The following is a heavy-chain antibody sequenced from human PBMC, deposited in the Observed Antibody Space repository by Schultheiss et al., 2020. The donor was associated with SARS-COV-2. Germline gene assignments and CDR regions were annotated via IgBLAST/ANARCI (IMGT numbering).Heavy chain of an antibody. V-gene: IGHV6-1*01. Sequence: SQTLSLTCAISGDSVSSNSAAWNWIRQSPSRGLEWLGRTYYRSKWYNDYAVSVKSRITINPDTSKNQFSLQLNSVTAADTAVYYCARDPGVLRFLEWCDYFDYWGQGTLVTVSS. CDR3: ARDPGVLRFLEWCDYFDY. CDR2: TYYRSKWYN. J-gene: IGHJ4*02. CDR1: GDSVSSNSAA. D-gene: IGHD3-3*01.